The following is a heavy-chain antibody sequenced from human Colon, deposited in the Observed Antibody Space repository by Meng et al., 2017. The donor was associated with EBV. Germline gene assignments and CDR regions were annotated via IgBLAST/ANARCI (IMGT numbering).Heavy chain of an antibody. CDR3: ARDRKHYGERGWFDP. CDR2: IYYSGST. V-gene: IGHV4-30-4*01. CDR1: GGSISSGDYY. J-gene: IGHJ5*02. D-gene: IGHD4-17*01. Sequence: QGQRQESGPGLVQPPQTLSLTCTVSGGSISSGDYYWSWIRQPPGKGLEWIGYIYYSGSTYSNASLKSRVTISIDRSKNQFSLKLSSVTAADTAVYYCARDRKHYGERGWFDPWGQGTLVTVSS.